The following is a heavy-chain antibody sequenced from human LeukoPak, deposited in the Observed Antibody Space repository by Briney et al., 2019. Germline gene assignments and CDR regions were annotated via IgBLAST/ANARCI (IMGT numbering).Heavy chain of an antibody. V-gene: IGHV1-18*01. D-gene: IGHD3-3*01. CDR2: ISAYNGNT. CDR3: ASFGQGDYYYYGMDV. J-gene: IGHJ6*02. CDR1: GYTFTSYG. Sequence: ASVKVSCKASGYTFTSYGISWVRQAPGQGLEWMGWISAYNGNTNYAQKLQGRVTMTTDTSTSTAYMELRSLRSDDTAVYYCASFGQGDYYYYGMDVWGQGTTVTVSS.